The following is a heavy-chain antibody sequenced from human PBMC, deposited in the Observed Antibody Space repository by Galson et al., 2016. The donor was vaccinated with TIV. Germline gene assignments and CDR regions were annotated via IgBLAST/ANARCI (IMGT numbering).Heavy chain of an antibody. J-gene: IGHJ6*02. CDR1: GFPVSDNY. V-gene: IGHV3-66*02. D-gene: IGHD4-23*01. CDR2: IHTGGNT. CDR3: ARERRHCGNECFLQYYYGMDV. Sequence: SLRLSCAASGFPVSDNYMTWVRRAPRKGLEWVSIIHTGGNTNYADSVRGRFTISRDNAKNTVYLQMSRLRAEDAAVYYCARERRHCGNECFLQYYYGMDVWGQGTTVTVSS.